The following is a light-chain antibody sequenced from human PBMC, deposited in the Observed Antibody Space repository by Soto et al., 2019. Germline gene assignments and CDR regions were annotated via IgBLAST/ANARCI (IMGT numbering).Light chain of an antibody. CDR3: CSYAGSSTLL. CDR1: SSDIGSYNL. V-gene: IGLV2-23*02. J-gene: IGLJ3*02. CDR2: AVS. Sequence: QSALTQPASVSGSPGQSITVSCTGTSSDIGSYNLVSWYQHHPGKAPKLMIYAVSKRPSGVSSRFSGSKSGNTASLTIPGLQAEDEADYFCCSYAGSSTLLFGGGTKVTVL.